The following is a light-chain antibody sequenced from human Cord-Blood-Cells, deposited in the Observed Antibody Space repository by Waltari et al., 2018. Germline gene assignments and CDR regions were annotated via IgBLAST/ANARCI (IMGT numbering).Light chain of an antibody. V-gene: IGKV4-1*01. CDR2: CAS. CDR3: QQYYSTPYS. J-gene: IGKJ2*03. CDR1: HSVLYSSNNKNY. Sequence: DIVMTQSPDSLAASLVERATINCKSSHSVLYSSNNKNYLARCQQKPGQPTKLLIYCASTRESWVPDRFSGSGSGTDFTLTISSLQTEDVAFYYCQQYYSTPYSFGQRTKLEIK.